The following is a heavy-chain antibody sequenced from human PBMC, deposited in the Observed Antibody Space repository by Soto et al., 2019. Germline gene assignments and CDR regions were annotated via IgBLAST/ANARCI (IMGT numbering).Heavy chain of an antibody. Sequence: ASVKVSCKASGYTFTGYYMHWVRQAPGQGLEWMGWINPNSGGTNYAQKFQGRVTMTRDTSISTAYMELSRLRSDDTAVYYCARAMVRGVILLSIYYDGMDVWGQGTTVTVSS. CDR3: ARAMVRGVILLSIYYDGMDV. CDR1: GYTFTGYY. CDR2: INPNSGGT. D-gene: IGHD3-10*01. J-gene: IGHJ6*02. V-gene: IGHV1-2*02.